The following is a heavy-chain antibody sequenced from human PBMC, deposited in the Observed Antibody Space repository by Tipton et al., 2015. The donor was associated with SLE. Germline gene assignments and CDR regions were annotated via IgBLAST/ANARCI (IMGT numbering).Heavy chain of an antibody. J-gene: IGHJ4*02. D-gene: IGHD1-26*01. V-gene: IGHV3-30-3*01. CDR2: ISYDGSNK. Sequence: RSLRLSCAASGFTFSSYAMHWVRQAPGKGLEWVAVISYDGSNKYYADSVKGRFTISRDNSKNTLYLQMNSLRAEDTAVYYCARDGEWELITPYFLDYWGQGTPVTVSS. CDR3: ARDGEWELITPYFLDY. CDR1: GFTFSSYA.